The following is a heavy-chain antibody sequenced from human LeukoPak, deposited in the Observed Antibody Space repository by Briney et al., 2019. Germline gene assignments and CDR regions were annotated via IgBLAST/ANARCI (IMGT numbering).Heavy chain of an antibody. J-gene: IGHJ4*02. Sequence: PSETLSLTCTVSGGSISSYYWSWIRQPPGKGLEWIGYIFYSGSTNYNPSLKSRVSISVDTSKNQFSLKLSSVTAADTAVYYCARDDGDYYDSSGLGNYYFDYWGQGTLVTVSS. CDR2: IFYSGST. D-gene: IGHD3-22*01. CDR1: GGSISSYY. CDR3: ARDDGDYYDSSGLGNYYFDY. V-gene: IGHV4-59*12.